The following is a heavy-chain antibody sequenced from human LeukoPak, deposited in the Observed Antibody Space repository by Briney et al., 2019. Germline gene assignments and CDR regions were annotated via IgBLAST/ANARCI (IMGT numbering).Heavy chain of an antibody. Sequence: SVKVSCKASGGTFSSYAISWVRQAPGQGLEWMGRIIPTLGIANYAQKFQGRVTITADKSTSTAYMELGSLRSEDTAVYYCARRPGGSYFPTSGYYGMDVWGQGTTVTVSS. CDR2: IIPTLGIA. CDR1: GGTFSSYA. V-gene: IGHV1-69*04. CDR3: ARRPGGSYFPTSGYYGMDV. D-gene: IGHD1-26*01. J-gene: IGHJ6*02.